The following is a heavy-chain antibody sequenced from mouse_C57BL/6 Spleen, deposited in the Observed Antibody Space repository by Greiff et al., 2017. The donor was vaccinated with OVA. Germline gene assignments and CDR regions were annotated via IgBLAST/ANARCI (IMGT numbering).Heavy chain of an antibody. CDR3: ARWNDYNSFDY. CDR2: ISTGGGST. CDR1: GFTFSDYY. Sequence: DVMLVESGGGLVQPGGSLKLSCAASGFTFSDYYMYWVRQTPEKRLEWVAYISTGGGSTYYPDTVKGRFTISRDNAKNTLYLQMSRLKSEDTAMYYCARWNDYNSFDYWGQGTTLTVSS. J-gene: IGHJ2*01. V-gene: IGHV5-12*01. D-gene: IGHD2-4*01.